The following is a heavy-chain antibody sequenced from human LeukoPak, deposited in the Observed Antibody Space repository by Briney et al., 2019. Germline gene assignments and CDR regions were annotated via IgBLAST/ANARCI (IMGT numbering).Heavy chain of an antibody. Sequence: PGGSLRLSCAASGFTVSSNYMSWVRQAPGKGLEWVSVIYSGGSTYYADSVKGRFTISRDNSKNTLYLQMNSLRAEDTAVYYCAREGKRFLDHYYYYCMDVWGQGTTVTVSS. J-gene: IGHJ6*02. CDR2: IYSGGST. CDR3: AREGKRFLDHYYYYCMDV. D-gene: IGHD3-3*01. CDR1: GFTVSSNY. V-gene: IGHV3-53*01.